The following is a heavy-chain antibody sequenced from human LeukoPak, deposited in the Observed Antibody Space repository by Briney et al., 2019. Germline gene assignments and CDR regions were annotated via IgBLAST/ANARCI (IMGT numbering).Heavy chain of an antibody. D-gene: IGHD2-2*01. J-gene: IGHJ4*02. CDR2: IWNDGSNK. V-gene: IGHV3-33*01. CDR1: GFTFSSYG. CDR3: ARDYCSSTSCLFDY. Sequence: PGGSLRLSCAASGFTFSSYGMHWVRQAPGQGLEWVAVIWNDGSNKYYVDSVKGRFAISRDNSKNTLYLQMNSLRTEDTAVYYCARDYCSSTSCLFDYWGQGTLVTVSS.